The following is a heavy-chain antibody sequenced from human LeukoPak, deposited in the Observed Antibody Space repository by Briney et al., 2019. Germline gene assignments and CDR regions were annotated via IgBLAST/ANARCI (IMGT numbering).Heavy chain of an antibody. CDR1: GFTFNSYA. V-gene: IGHV3-30-3*02. J-gene: IGHJ4*02. CDR2: ISYAGSNK. D-gene: IGHD5-12*01. CDR3: AKEMKPWMHFDY. Sequence: PGGSLRLSCAASGFTFNSYAMHWVRQAAGKGLEWVAIISYAGSNKFYADSVKGRFAISRDNSKNTLYLQMNSLRAEDTAVYYCAKEMKPWMHFDYWGQGTLVTVSS.